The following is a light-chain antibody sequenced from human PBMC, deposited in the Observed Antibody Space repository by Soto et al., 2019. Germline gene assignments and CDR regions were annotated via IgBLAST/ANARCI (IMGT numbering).Light chain of an antibody. CDR3: LQDYTYPQT. V-gene: IGKV1-6*01. CDR2: AAS. Sequence: AIQMTQSPSSLSASVGDRVTITCRASQGIRNGLGWYQQKPGKAPNLLIFAASNLQGGVPSRFSGSGSGTDFTLTISSLQPEDFATYYCLQDYTYPQTFGQGTKVEIK. J-gene: IGKJ1*01. CDR1: QGIRNG.